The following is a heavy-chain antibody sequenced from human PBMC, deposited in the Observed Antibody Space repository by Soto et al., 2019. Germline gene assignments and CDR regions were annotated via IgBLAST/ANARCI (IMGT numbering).Heavy chain of an antibody. V-gene: IGHV3-48*03. CDR1: GFTFSYYE. CDR3: ARDTGRASADL. Sequence: EVQLAESGGDLVQPGGSLRLSCVGSGFTFSYYEMNWVRQAPGKGLERVAFISHTDRLTHYPDSVKGRFTISRDNAKNSLYLHMPSLRVEDTAVYYCARDTGRASADLWGQGTLVTVSS. J-gene: IGHJ5*02. CDR2: ISHTDRLT. D-gene: IGHD6-13*01.